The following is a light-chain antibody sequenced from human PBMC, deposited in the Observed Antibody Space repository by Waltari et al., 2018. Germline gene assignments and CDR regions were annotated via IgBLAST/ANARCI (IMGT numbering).Light chain of an antibody. Sequence: DIQMTQAPSSLSASVGDRVTITCRASQSISSYLYWYQQKPAKAPQILIYAASSLQSGVPSRFSGRGSGTDFTLTITSLQPEDFATYYCQQGHSTPRTFGQGTKVEIK. CDR1: QSISSY. CDR3: QQGHSTPRT. J-gene: IGKJ1*01. CDR2: AAS. V-gene: IGKV1-39*01.